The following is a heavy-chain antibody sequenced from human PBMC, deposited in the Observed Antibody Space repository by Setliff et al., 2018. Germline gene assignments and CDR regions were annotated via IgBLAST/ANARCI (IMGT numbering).Heavy chain of an antibody. Sequence: SETLSLTCTVSGGSISSYYWSWIRQPPWKGLEWIGYIYYGGTTNYNPSLKSRVSISLDTSKSQFSLKLTSVTAADTAVYYCARSLGSGSYYNSRPFYSDYWGQGTLVTVSS. CDR1: GGSISSYY. J-gene: IGHJ4*02. CDR2: IYYGGTT. D-gene: IGHD3-10*01. V-gene: IGHV4-59*08. CDR3: ARSLGSGSYYNSRPFYSDY.